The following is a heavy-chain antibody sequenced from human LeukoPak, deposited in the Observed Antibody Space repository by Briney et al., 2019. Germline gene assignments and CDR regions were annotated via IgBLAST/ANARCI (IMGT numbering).Heavy chain of an antibody. Sequence: SETLSLTCAVYGGSFSGYYWSWIRQPPGKGLEWIGSIYYSGSTYYNPSLKSRVTISVDTSKNQFSLKLSSVTAADTAVYYCASPSMGGSGSYFDYWGQGTLVTVSS. V-gene: IGHV4-34*01. D-gene: IGHD3-10*01. CDR3: ASPSMGGSGSYFDY. CDR2: IYYSGST. CDR1: GGSFSGYY. J-gene: IGHJ4*02.